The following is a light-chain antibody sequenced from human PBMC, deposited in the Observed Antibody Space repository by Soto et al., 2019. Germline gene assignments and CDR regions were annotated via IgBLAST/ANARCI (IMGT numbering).Light chain of an antibody. CDR1: SSDVGGNKY. CDR3: ASYRSANTLVV. J-gene: IGLJ1*01. CDR2: KVS. V-gene: IGLV2-14*01. Sequence: QSALTQPASVSGSPGQAITISCTGTSSDVGGNKYVSWYQQYPGKVPKLLINKVSNRPSGASNRFSGSKSGMTASLTISGLQPEDEADYFCASYRSANTLVVFGTGTKVTVL.